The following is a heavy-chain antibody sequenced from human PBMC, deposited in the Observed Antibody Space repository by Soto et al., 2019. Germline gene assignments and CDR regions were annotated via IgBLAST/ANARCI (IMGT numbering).Heavy chain of an antibody. CDR2: IVVGSGNT. J-gene: IGHJ6*02. CDR1: GFTFTSSA. Sequence: QMQLVQSGPEVKKPGTSVKVSCKASGFTFTSSAMQWVRQARGQRLEWIGWIVVGSGNTNYAQKFQERVTITRDMSTSTAYMELSSLRSEDTAVYYCAADSYYDILTGSAGDYGMDVWGQGTTVTVSS. D-gene: IGHD3-9*01. CDR3: AADSYYDILTGSAGDYGMDV. V-gene: IGHV1-58*02.